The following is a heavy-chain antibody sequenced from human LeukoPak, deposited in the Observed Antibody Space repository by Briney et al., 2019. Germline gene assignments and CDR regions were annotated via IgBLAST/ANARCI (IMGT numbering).Heavy chain of an antibody. D-gene: IGHD7-27*01. CDR2: INHSGST. J-gene: IGHJ5*02. CDR3: ARGFFLGRAGWLDP. CDR1: GFTFNNYA. V-gene: IGHV4-34*01. Sequence: GSLRLSCTASGFTFNNYAMTWVRQPPGKGLEWIGEINHSGSTNYNPSLKSRVTISIDTSKTQFSLELRSVTAADTAVYYCARGFFLGRAGWLDPWGQGTLVTVSS.